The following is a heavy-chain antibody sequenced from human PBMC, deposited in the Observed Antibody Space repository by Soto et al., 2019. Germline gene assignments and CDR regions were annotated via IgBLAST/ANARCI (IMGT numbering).Heavy chain of an antibody. CDR3: ARDRSAMILSY. V-gene: IGHV1-18*01. J-gene: IGHJ4*02. Sequence: ASVKVSCKASGGAFSSYAISWGRQAPGQGLEWMGWISAYNGNTNYAQKLQGRVTMTTDTSTNTAYMEVRSLRSDDTAVYYCARDRSAMILSYWGQGPLVTVSS. CDR2: ISAYNGNT. D-gene: IGHD2-2*01. CDR1: GGAFSSYA.